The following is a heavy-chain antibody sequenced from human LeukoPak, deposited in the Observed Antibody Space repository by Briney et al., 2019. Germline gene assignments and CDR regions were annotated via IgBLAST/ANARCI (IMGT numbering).Heavy chain of an antibody. J-gene: IGHJ5*02. CDR2: IYYSGST. CDR3: AIAAAIRDTSNWFDP. D-gene: IGHD6-13*01. V-gene: IGHV4-39*07. Sequence: SETLSLTCTVSGGSISSSSYYWGWIRQPPGKGLEWIGSIYYSGSTYYNPSLKSRVTISVDTSKNQFSLKLSSVTAADTAVYYCAIAAAIRDTSNWFDPWGQGTLVTVSS. CDR1: GGSISSSSYY.